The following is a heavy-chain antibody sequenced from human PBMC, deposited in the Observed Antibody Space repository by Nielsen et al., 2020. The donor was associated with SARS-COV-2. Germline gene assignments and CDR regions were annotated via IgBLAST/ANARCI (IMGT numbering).Heavy chain of an antibody. CDR2: ISANGKDT. D-gene: IGHD3-22*01. Sequence: SLKISCSASGFTFRCYTMHWVRQTPGKGLEYVSAISANGKDTYYADSMKGRFTISRDNSRNTLFLQMSSLRTEDTAVYFCVKEDSAYYDYWGQGTLVTVSS. V-gene: IGHV3-64D*06. J-gene: IGHJ4*02. CDR3: VKEDSAYYDY. CDR1: GFTFRCYT.